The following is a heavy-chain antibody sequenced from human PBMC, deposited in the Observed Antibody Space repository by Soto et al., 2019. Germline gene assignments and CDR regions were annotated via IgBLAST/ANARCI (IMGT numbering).Heavy chain of an antibody. CDR3: AKDLTRQLAYWLDP. V-gene: IGHV1-2*02. J-gene: IGHJ5*02. D-gene: IGHD6-6*01. CDR1: GFSFTGYC. CDR2: INAHSGGT. Sequence: ASGKVSCKASGFSFTGYCIHLVLQAPGQGLEWMGWINAHSGGTKYAQKFQGRVTLTRDTSIATAYLTLTSLTSDDTALYYCAKDLTRQLAYWLDPWGQGTQVTVSS.